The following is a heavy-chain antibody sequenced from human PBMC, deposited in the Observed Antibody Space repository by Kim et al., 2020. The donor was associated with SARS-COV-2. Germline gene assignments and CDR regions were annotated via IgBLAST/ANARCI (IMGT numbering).Heavy chain of an antibody. CDR1: GYSFTSYW. CDR2: IYPGDSDT. D-gene: IGHD4-17*01. J-gene: IGHJ6*02. CDR3: ARGGDYGWYYYGMDV. V-gene: IGHV5-51*01. Sequence: GESLKISCKGSGYSFTSYWIGWVRQMPGKGLEWMGIIYPGDSDTRYSPSFQGQVTISADKSISTAYLQWSSLKASDTAMYYCARGGDYGWYYYGMDVWGQGTTVTVSS.